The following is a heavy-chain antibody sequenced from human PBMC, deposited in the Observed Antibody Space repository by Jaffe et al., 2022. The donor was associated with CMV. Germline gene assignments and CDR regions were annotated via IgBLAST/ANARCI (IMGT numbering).Heavy chain of an antibody. Sequence: EVQLVESGGGLVKPGGSLRLSCAASGFTFSNAWMSWVRQAPGKGLEWVGRIKSKTDGGTTDYAAPVKGRFTISRDDSKNTLYLQMNSLKTEDTAVYYCTTFDALGGANFDYWGQGTLVTVSS. D-gene: IGHD1-26*01. J-gene: IGHJ4*02. CDR2: IKSKTDGGTT. CDR3: TTFDALGGANFDY. V-gene: IGHV3-15*01. CDR1: GFTFSNAW.